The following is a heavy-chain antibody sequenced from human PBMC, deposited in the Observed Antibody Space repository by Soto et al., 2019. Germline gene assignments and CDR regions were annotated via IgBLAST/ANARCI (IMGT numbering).Heavy chain of an antibody. V-gene: IGHV4-31*03. CDR2: IYYSGST. Sequence: SETLSLTCTVSGGSISSGGYYWSWIRQHPGKGLEWIGYIYYSGSTYYNPSLKSRVTISVDTSKNQFSLKLSSVTAADTAVYYCARTPYYDYVWGSHFYYYGMDVWGQGTTVTVSS. D-gene: IGHD3-16*01. CDR1: GGSISSGGYY. J-gene: IGHJ6*02. CDR3: ARTPYYDYVWGSHFYYYGMDV.